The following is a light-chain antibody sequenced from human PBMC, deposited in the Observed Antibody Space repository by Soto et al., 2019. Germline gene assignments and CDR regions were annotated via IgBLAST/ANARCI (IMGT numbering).Light chain of an antibody. V-gene: IGKV1-9*01. CDR2: GAS. Sequence: IQLTQSPSSLSASVGDRVTITCXAXXXXXXXLAWYQQKPGKAPKLLIYGASTLQSGVPSRFSGSGSGTEFTLTISSVEPEDFATYYCQQLTNYRFTFGQGTKLQIK. J-gene: IGKJ2*01. CDR1: XXXXXX. CDR3: QQLTNYRFT.